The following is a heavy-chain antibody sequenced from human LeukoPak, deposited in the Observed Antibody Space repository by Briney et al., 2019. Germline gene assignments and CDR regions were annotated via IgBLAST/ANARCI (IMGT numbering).Heavy chain of an antibody. J-gene: IGHJ4*02. CDR3: ASPRNGVRGVIPI. CDR1: GFTFSSYW. V-gene: IGHV3-21*01. Sequence: PGGSLRLSCAASGFTFSSYWMHWVRQAPGKGLEWVSSISSSSSYIYYADSMKGRFTISRDNAKNSLYLQMNSLRAEDTAVYYCASPRNGVRGVIPIWGQGTLVTVSS. D-gene: IGHD3-10*01. CDR2: ISSSSSYI.